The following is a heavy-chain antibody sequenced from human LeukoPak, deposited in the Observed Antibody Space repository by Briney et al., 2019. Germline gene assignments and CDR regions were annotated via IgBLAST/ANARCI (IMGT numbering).Heavy chain of an antibody. Sequence: PSETLSLTCTVSGGSISSSSYYWGWIRQPPGKGLEWIGSIYYSGSTYYNPSLKSRVTISVDTSKNQFSLKLSSVTAADTAVYYCARLEKWLLHYWGQGTLVTVSS. D-gene: IGHD3-22*01. J-gene: IGHJ4*02. CDR2: IYYSGST. CDR3: ARLEKWLLHY. CDR1: GGSISSSSYY. V-gene: IGHV4-39*01.